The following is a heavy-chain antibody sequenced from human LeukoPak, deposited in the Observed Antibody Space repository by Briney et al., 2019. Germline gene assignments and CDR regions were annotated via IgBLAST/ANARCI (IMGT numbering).Heavy chain of an antibody. J-gene: IGHJ4*02. Sequence: PGGSLRLSCAASGFTFSSYWMRWVRQAPGKGLEWVANIKQDGSEKYYVDSVKGRFTISRDNAKNSLYLQMNSLRAEDTAVYYCARDPAHDYGDYYFDYWGQGTLVTVSS. V-gene: IGHV3-7*01. CDR2: IKQDGSEK. CDR1: GFTFSSYW. CDR3: ARDPAHDYGDYYFDY. D-gene: IGHD4-17*01.